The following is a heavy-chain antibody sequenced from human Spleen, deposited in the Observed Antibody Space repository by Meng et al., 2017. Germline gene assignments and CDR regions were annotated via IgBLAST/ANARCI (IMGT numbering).Heavy chain of an antibody. D-gene: IGHD3-22*01. CDR2: ISWNGGSTI. CDR3: ARDLYYYESSGLFGSGMDV. V-gene: IGHV3-43D*04. J-gene: IGHJ6*02. CDR1: GFTFDEYA. Sequence: GESLKISCAASGFTFDEYAMHWVRQAPGKGLEWVSLISWNGGSTIYYADSVKGRFTISRDNAKNSLYLQMRSLRAEDTAVYYCARDLYYYESSGLFGSGMDVWGQGTTVTVSS.